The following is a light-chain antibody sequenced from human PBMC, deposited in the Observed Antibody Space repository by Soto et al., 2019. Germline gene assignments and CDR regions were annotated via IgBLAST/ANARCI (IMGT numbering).Light chain of an antibody. V-gene: IGKV3-20*01. Sequence: IVLTHSPGTLSLSPGERATLSCRASQSVYTTYLAWYQQKPGQAPRLLIYGTSSRASGIPDRFSGSGSRTDFTLTINRLEHEDFAVYYCQQYSASAFTFGQGTKVNIQ. J-gene: IGKJ2*01. CDR1: QSVYTTY. CDR3: QQYSASAFT. CDR2: GTS.